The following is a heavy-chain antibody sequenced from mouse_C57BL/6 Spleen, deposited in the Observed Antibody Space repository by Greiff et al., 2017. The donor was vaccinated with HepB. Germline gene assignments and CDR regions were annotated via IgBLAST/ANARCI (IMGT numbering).Heavy chain of an antibody. CDR2: IHPNSGST. CDR1: GYTFTSYW. CDR3: ARNPNYYGLDY. Sequence: QVQLKQPGAELVKPGASVKLSCKASGYTFTSYWMHWVKQRPGQGLEWIGMIHPNSGSTNYNEKFKSKATLTVDKSSSTAYMQLSSLTSEDSAVYYCARNPNYYGLDYWGQGTTLTVSS. D-gene: IGHD1-1*01. V-gene: IGHV1-64*01. J-gene: IGHJ2*01.